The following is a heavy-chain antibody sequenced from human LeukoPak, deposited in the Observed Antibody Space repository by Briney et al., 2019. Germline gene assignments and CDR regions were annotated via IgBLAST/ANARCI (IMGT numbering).Heavy chain of an antibody. D-gene: IGHD3-22*01. V-gene: IGHV1-69*05. CDR1: GGTFSSYA. J-gene: IGHJ4*02. CDR3: ARPSYYDSSGYNFDY. Sequence: SVKVSCKASGGTFSSYAISWVRQAPGQGLEWMGRIIPIFGTANYAQKFQGRVTITTDESTSTAYMELSSLRFEDTAVYYCARPSYYDSSGYNFDYWGQGTLVTVSS. CDR2: IIPIFGTA.